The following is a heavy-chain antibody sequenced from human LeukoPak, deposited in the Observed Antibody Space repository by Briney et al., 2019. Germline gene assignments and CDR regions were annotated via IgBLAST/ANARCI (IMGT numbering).Heavy chain of an antibody. Sequence: GGSLRLSCAASGFTFSSYTMNWVRQAPGKGLEWVSIISSGSSYIHYADSVKGRFTISRDNAKNSLYLHMNSLRAEDTAVYYCARDYGGSSPFDYWGQGTLVTVSS. CDR2: ISSGSSYI. CDR1: GFTFSSYT. J-gene: IGHJ4*02. D-gene: IGHD4-23*01. V-gene: IGHV3-21*01. CDR3: ARDYGGSSPFDY.